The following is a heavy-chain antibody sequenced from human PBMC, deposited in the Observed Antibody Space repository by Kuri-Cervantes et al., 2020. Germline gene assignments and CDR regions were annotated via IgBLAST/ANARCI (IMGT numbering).Heavy chain of an antibody. CDR3: ARGDSSSWSSLYYFDY. D-gene: IGHD6-13*01. J-gene: IGHJ4*02. V-gene: IGHV4-61*02. Sequence: LRLSCTVSGGSISSGSYYWSWIRQPAGKGLEWIGRIYTSGSTYYNPSLKSRVTISVDTSKNQFSLKLSSVTAADTAVYYCARGDSSSWSSLYYFDYWGQGTLVTVSS. CDR1: GGSISSGSYY. CDR2: IYTSGST.